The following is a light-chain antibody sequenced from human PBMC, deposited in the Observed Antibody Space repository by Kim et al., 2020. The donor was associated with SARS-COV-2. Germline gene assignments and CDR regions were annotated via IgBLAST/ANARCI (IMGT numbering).Light chain of an antibody. J-gene: IGLJ2*01. CDR1: NSNIGSNT. CDR3: AAWDDSLNGVV. Sequence: GQRVTSSCSGSNSNIGSNTVNWYQHLPGTAPKLLIYTNNQRPSGVPDRFSDSKSGTSASLAIRGLQSEDEADYYCAAWDDSLNGVVFGGGTQLTVL. V-gene: IGLV1-44*01. CDR2: TNN.